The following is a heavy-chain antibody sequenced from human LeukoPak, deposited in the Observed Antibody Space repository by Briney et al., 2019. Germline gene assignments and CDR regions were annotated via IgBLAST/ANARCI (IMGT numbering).Heavy chain of an antibody. CDR2: VRYDGSDG. V-gene: IGHV3-30*02. D-gene: IGHD6-13*01. J-gene: IGHJ4*02. CDR3: AKDGVSSTWSGYYFDF. CDR1: GFTFSSYW. Sequence: GGSLRLSCAASGFTFSSYWMSWVRQAPGKGLEWVAFVRYDGSDGHYGNSVKGRFTISRDNSKNTLFLQMNSLRAEDTAVYYCAKDGVSSTWSGYYFDFWGQGILVTVSS.